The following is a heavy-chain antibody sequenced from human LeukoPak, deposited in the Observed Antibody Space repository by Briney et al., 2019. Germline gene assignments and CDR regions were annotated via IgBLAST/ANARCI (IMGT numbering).Heavy chain of an antibody. V-gene: IGHV3-23*01. D-gene: IGHD4-11*01. CDR3: ARADYTNYPPYY. Sequence: GGSLRLSCATSGFTFSNYAMTWVRQAPGKGREGVSTISPSGGSTFSADSVRGRFTISRDNSKSTLFLQMNSLRAEDTAVYYCARADYTNYPPYYWGQGTLVTVSS. J-gene: IGHJ4*02. CDR2: ISPSGGST. CDR1: GFTFSNYA.